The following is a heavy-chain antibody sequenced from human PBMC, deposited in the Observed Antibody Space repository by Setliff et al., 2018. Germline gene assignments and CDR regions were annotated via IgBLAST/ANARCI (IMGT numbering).Heavy chain of an antibody. D-gene: IGHD3-3*01. J-gene: IGHJ5*02. CDR3: ARDVFDFRTGQADP. CDR1: GFTFSSLW. Sequence: GGSLRLSCAASGFTFSSLWMSWVRQAPGKGLEWVANTNQGGGAQFYVDSVKGRFTISRDNAKNSLYLQMSSLRAEDTVVYYCARDVFDFRTGQADPWGQGTLVTVSS. V-gene: IGHV3-7*01. CDR2: TNQGGGAQ.